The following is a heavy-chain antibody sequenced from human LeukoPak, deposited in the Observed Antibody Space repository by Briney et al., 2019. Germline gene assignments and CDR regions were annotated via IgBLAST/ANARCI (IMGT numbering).Heavy chain of an antibody. V-gene: IGHV1-69*04. CDR2: IIPILGIA. Sequence: SVKVSCNASGGTFSSYAISWVRQAPGQGLEWMGRIIPILGIANYAQKFQGRVTITADKSTSTAYMELSSLRSEDTAVYYCARHYDSSGHNWFDPWGQGTLVTVSS. CDR3: ARHYDSSGHNWFDP. D-gene: IGHD3-22*01. CDR1: GGTFSSYA. J-gene: IGHJ5*02.